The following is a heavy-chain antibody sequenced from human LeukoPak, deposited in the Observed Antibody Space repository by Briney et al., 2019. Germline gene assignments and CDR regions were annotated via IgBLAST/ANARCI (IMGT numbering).Heavy chain of an antibody. D-gene: IGHD6-19*01. V-gene: IGHV4-39*07. J-gene: IGHJ4*02. CDR2: IYYSGST. CDR3: AREGALWDSSGCY. CDR1: GGSISSSSYY. Sequence: SETLSLTCTVSGGSISSSSYYWGWFRQPPGKGLEWIGSIYYSGSTYYNPSLKSRVTISVDTSKNQFSLKLSSVTAADTAVYYCAREGALWDSSGCYWGQGTLVTVSS.